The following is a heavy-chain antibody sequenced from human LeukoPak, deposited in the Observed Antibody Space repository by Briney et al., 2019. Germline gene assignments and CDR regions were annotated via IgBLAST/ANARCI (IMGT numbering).Heavy chain of an antibody. V-gene: IGHV4-59*01. CDR3: ARGGGGYAFDI. CDR1: GGSISSYY. CDR2: IYYSGST. J-gene: IGHJ3*02. Sequence: SETLSLTCTVSGGSISSYYWSWIRQPPGKGLGWIGYIYYSGSTNYNPSLKSRVTISVDTSKNQFSLKLSFVTAADTAVYYCARGGGGYAFDIWGQGTMVTVSS. D-gene: IGHD3-16*01.